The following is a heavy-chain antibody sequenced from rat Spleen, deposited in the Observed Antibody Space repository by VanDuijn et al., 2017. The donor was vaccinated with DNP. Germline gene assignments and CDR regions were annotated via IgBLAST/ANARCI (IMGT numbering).Heavy chain of an antibody. Sequence: EVQLVESGGGLVQPGRSLKLSCAASGFTFSDYNMAWVRQAPKKGLEWVATINYDGSNTYYRDSVKGRFTISRDYAKSTLYLQMDSLRSEDTATYYCASRPPPTRGPFDYWGQGVLVTVSS. CDR1: GFTFSDYN. CDR2: INYDGSNT. V-gene: IGHV5-7*01. D-gene: IGHD1-4*01. CDR3: ASRPPPTRGPFDY. J-gene: IGHJ2*01.